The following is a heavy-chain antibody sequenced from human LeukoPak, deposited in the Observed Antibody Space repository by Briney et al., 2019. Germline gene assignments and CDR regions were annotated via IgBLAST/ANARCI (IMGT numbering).Heavy chain of an antibody. CDR2: ISYDGSNK. CDR1: GFTFSSYG. J-gene: IGHJ4*02. CDR3: AKGVPFDY. V-gene: IGHV3-30*18. Sequence: GGSLRLSCAASGFTFSSYGMHWVRQAPGKGLEWVAVISYDGSNKYYADSVKGRFTISRDNSKNTLYLQMNSLRAEDTAVYYCAKGVPFDYWGQGTLVTVSS.